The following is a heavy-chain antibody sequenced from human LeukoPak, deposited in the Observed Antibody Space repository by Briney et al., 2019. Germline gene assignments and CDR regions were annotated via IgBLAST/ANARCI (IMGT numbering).Heavy chain of an antibody. CDR1: GGSISSSSYY. CDR3: ARLDNNWYFDL. Sequence: SETLSLTCTVSGGSISSSSYYWGWIRQPPGKGLEWIGSIYYSGSTYYNPSLKSRVTISVDTSKNQFSLKLSSVTAADTAVYYCARLDNNWYFDLWGRGTLVTVSS. V-gene: IGHV4-39*01. D-gene: IGHD1-14*01. J-gene: IGHJ2*01. CDR2: IYYSGST.